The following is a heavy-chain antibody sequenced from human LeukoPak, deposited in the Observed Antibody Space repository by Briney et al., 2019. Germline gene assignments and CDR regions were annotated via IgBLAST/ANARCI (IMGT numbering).Heavy chain of an antibody. V-gene: IGHV4-39*07. CDR3: ARGKTYYDILTGNYYYYYMDV. J-gene: IGHJ6*03. D-gene: IGHD3-9*01. CDR2: IYYSGST. CDR1: GGSISSSSYY. Sequence: PSETLSLTCTVSGGSISSSSYYWGWIRQPPGKGLEWIGSIYYSGSTYYNPSLKSRVTISVDTSKNQFSLKLSSVTAADTAVYYCARGKTYYDILTGNYYYYYMDVWGKGTTVTISS.